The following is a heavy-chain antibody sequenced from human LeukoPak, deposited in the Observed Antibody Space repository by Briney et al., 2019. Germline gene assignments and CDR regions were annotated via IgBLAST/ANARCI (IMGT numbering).Heavy chain of an antibody. D-gene: IGHD5-24*01. V-gene: IGHV2-70*11. Sequence: SGPALVKPTQTLTLTCTFSGFSLSTSGMCVSWIRQPPGKALEWLARIDWDDDKYHSTSLKTRLTISKDTSKNQVVLTMTNMDPVDTATYYCARLCRDGYNSYFDYWGQGTLVTVSS. CDR3: ARLCRDGYNSYFDY. CDR1: GFSLSTSGMC. CDR2: IDWDDDK. J-gene: IGHJ4*02.